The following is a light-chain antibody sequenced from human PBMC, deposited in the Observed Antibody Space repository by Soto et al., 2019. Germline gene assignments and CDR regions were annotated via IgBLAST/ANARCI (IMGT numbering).Light chain of an antibody. CDR3: QQSYSTPWT. V-gene: IGKV1-39*01. CDR1: QSISSY. Sequence: DIQMTKSPSSLSASVGDRVTITCRASQSISSYLNWYQQKPGKAPKLLIYAASSLQSGVPSRFSGSASGTDFTLTISSLQPEDFATYYCQQSYSTPWTFGQGTKVEIK. J-gene: IGKJ1*01. CDR2: AAS.